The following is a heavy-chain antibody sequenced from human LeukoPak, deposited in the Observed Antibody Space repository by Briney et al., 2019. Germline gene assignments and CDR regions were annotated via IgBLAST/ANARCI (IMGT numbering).Heavy chain of an antibody. CDR3: AKEPPRGYSGYEA. J-gene: IGHJ4*02. Sequence: GGSLRLSCAASGFAFSANWMHWVRQAPGKGLVWVSHISPDARTITYADFVKGRFTISRDNAKNSLYLQMNSLRAEDTALYYCAKEPPRGYSGYEAWGQGTLVTVSS. CDR1: GFAFSANW. D-gene: IGHD5-12*01. V-gene: IGHV3-74*01. CDR2: ISPDARTI.